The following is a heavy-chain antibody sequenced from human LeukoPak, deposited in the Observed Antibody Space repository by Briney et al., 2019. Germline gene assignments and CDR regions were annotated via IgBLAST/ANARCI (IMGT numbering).Heavy chain of an antibody. D-gene: IGHD3-16*01. Sequence: SETLSLTCTVSGGSISSGGYYWSWIRQHPGKGLEWIGRIYTSGSTNYNPSLKSRVTMSVDTSKNQFSLKLSSVTAADTAVYYCARVGDRFNLYAFDIWGQGTMVTVSS. CDR2: IYTSGST. CDR3: ARVGDRFNLYAFDI. CDR1: GGSISSGGYY. J-gene: IGHJ3*02. V-gene: IGHV4-61*02.